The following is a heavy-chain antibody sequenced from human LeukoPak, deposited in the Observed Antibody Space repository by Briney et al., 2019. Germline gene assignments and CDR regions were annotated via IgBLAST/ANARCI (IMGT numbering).Heavy chain of an antibody. D-gene: IGHD3-10*01. Sequence: SETLSLTCTVSGGSISSYYWSWIRQPPGKGLEWIGYIYYSGSTNYNPSLKSRVTISVDTSKNQFSLKLSSVTAADTAVYYCARLAMVRGGHYYYGMDVWGQGTTVTVSS. CDR2: IYYSGST. CDR1: GGSISSYY. J-gene: IGHJ6*02. CDR3: ARLAMVRGGHYYYGMDV. V-gene: IGHV4-59*01.